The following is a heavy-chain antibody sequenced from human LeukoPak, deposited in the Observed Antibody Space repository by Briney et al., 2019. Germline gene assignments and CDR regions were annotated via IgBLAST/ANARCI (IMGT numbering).Heavy chain of an antibody. CDR3: ARVRNSSLYYMDV. Sequence: ASVKVSCKASGYTFTSYYMHWVRQAPGQGLEWMGWINPDSGGTNYVEKFQGRVTMTRDTSISTAYMELSRLRSDDTAVYYCARVRNSSLYYMDVWGKGTTVTVSS. D-gene: IGHD6-6*01. CDR2: INPDSGGT. J-gene: IGHJ6*03. CDR1: GYTFTSYY. V-gene: IGHV1-2*02.